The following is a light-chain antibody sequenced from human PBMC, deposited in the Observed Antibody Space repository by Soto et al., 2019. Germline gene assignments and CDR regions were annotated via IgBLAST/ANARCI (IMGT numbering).Light chain of an antibody. V-gene: IGKV3-20*01. Sequence: EIVLTQSPGTLSLSPGERATLSCRASQSVSSNYLAWYQQKPGQAPGLLIYGASSRATGIPDRFSGSGSGTEFTLTIRRLEPADFAVYYCQQYGSSYPSTFGQETKVDIQ. CDR1: QSVSSNY. CDR2: GAS. CDR3: QQYGSSYPST. J-gene: IGKJ1*01.